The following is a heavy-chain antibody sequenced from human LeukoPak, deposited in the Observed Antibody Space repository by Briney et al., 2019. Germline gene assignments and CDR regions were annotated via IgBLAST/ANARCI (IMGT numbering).Heavy chain of an antibody. J-gene: IGHJ4*02. Sequence: GSLRLSCAASGFTFSSYGMHWVRQAPGKGLEWVAVISYDGSNKYYADSVKGRFTISRDNSKNTLYLQMNSLRAEDTAVYYCAKSGGYYGSRKYYFDYWGQGTLVTVSS. CDR3: AKSGGYYGSRKYYFDY. CDR2: ISYDGSNK. V-gene: IGHV3-30*18. D-gene: IGHD3-22*01. CDR1: GFTFSSYG.